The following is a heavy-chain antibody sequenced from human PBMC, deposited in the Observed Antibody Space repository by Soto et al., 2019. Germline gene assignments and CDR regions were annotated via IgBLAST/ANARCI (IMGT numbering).Heavy chain of an antibody. J-gene: IGHJ6*02. CDR1: GFTPRNFD. Sequence: GGSLRLSCPASGFTPRNFDIHWVRQAPGKGLEWVSGISARGGSTYYADSVKGRFTISRDTSKNTVYLQMNSLRAEDTAVYYCARESHPQVYDILTGYPTDYYYGMDVWGQGTTVTVS. CDR3: ARESHPQVYDILTGYPTDYYYGMDV. V-gene: IGHV3-23*01. D-gene: IGHD3-9*01. CDR2: ISARGGST.